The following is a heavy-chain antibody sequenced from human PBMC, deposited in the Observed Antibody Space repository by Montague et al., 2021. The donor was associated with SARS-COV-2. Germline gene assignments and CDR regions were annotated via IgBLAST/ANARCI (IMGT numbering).Heavy chain of an antibody. CDR1: GHSSSSGNY. CDR3: SSQVAYLDYFDP. J-gene: IGHJ5*02. V-gene: IGHV4-38-2*01. CDR2: IQHSGCT. Sequence: SETLSLTCAGDGHSSSSGNYSQSGREHAGKAVKSIGSIQHSGCTNYNPSLKSRLTISIDTSKNQFSLKLTSLTAADTAVYYCSSQVAYLDYFDPWGQGTLVTVSS. D-gene: IGHD4-11*01.